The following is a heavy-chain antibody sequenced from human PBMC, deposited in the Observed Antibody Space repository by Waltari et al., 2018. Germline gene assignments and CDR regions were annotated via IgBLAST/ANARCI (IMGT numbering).Heavy chain of an antibody. J-gene: IGHJ5*02. CDR3: ARSARIFGVGRGWFDP. CDR1: GGTFSSYA. CDR2: IIPIFGTA. V-gene: IGHV1-69*12. D-gene: IGHD3-3*02. Sequence: QVQLVQSGAEVKKPGSSVKVSCKASGGTFSSYAISWVRQAPGQGLEWRGGIIPIFGTANYAQKFQGRVTITADESTSTAYMEPSSLRSEDTAVYYCARSARIFGVGRGWFDPWGQGTLVTVSS.